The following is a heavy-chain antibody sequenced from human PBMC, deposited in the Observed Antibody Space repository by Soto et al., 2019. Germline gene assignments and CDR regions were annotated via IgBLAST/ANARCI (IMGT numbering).Heavy chain of an antibody. V-gene: IGHV4-59*01. CDR3: AKYRRSAADGSTLDF. CDR2: VYYSGST. Sequence: PSETLSLTCTISGGSITNCYWSWIRQPPGKGLEWIGYVYYSGSTKYNPSLESRVTISADTSKNQFSLRVTSVTAADTAVYYCAKYRRSAADGSTLDFWGQGILVTVSS. J-gene: IGHJ4*02. CDR1: GGSITNCY. D-gene: IGHD2-2*02.